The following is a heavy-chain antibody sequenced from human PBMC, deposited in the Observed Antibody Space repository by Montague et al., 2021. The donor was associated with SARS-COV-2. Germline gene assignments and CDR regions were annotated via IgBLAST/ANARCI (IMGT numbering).Heavy chain of an antibody. Sequence: SETLSLTCTVSGGSISSPDYYWGWIRQSPGKGLEWIGSISYTGRTYYNPSLRSRVSFSMDTSKNHFSLSLSSVTVADTAVYFCARQLPSYCATNKCYPYYLDGWGQGALVPVSS. D-gene: IGHD2-8*01. CDR3: ARQLPSYCATNKCYPYYLDG. V-gene: IGHV4-39*01. CDR2: ISYTGRT. CDR1: GGSISSPDYY. J-gene: IGHJ4*02.